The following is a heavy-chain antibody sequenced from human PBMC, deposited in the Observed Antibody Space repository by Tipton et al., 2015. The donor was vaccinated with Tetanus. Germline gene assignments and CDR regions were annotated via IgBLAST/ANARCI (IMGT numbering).Heavy chain of an antibody. CDR1: GFTLSRNS. CDR3: ARDYVWGNVHYYYAMDV. D-gene: IGHD3-16*01. Sequence: SLRLSCAASGFTLSRNSMNWVRQAPGKGLEWVSSISGSGSYISYADSVKGRFTISRDNARNTLFLQMHSLRAEDTGVYYCARDYVWGNVHYYYAMDVWGQGTTVMVSS. V-gene: IGHV3-21*01. CDR2: ISGSGSYI. J-gene: IGHJ6*02.